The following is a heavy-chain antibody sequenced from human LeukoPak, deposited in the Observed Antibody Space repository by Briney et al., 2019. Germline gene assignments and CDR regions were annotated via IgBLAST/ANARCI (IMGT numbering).Heavy chain of an antibody. Sequence: GGSLRLSCGASGFTVSSNYMSWVRQAPGKGLEWVAFIRYDGSNKYYADSVKGRFTISRDNSKNTLYLQMNSLRAEDTAVYYCAKDLRVSMTTVTNYYFDYWGQGTLVTVSS. V-gene: IGHV3-30*02. J-gene: IGHJ4*02. CDR2: IRYDGSNK. CDR1: GFTVSSNY. D-gene: IGHD4-17*01. CDR3: AKDLRVSMTTVTNYYFDY.